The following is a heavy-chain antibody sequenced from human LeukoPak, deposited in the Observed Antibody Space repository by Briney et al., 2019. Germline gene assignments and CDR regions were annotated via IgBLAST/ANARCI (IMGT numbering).Heavy chain of an antibody. CDR3: AREHPHCSSTSCYGGFDP. CDR1: GYTFTSYG. D-gene: IGHD2-2*01. Sequence: ASVKVSCKTSGYTFTSYGISWVRQAPGQGLEWMGWISAYNGNTNYAQKLQGRVTMTTDTSTSTAYMELRSLRSDDTAVYYCAREHPHCSSTSCYGGFDPWGQGTLVTVSS. J-gene: IGHJ5*02. CDR2: ISAYNGNT. V-gene: IGHV1-18*01.